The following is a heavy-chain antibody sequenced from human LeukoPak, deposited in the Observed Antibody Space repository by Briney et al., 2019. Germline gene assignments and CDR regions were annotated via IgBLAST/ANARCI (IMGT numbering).Heavy chain of an antibody. CDR3: AREGRNCSSTSCYHDY. D-gene: IGHD2-2*01. Sequence: SETLSLTCTVSGGSISSGSYYWSWIRQPAGKGLEWIGRIYTSGSTNYNPSLKSRVTISVDTSKNQFSLKLSSVTAADTAVYYCAREGRNCSSTSCYHDYWGQGTLVTVSS. J-gene: IGHJ4*02. CDR2: IYTSGST. V-gene: IGHV4-61*02. CDR1: GGSISSGSYY.